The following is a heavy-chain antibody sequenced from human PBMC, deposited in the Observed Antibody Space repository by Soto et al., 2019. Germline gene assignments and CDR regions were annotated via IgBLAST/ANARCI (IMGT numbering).Heavy chain of an antibody. CDR3: ARSLAVALPLWFDP. D-gene: IGHD6-19*01. V-gene: IGHV1-18*01. J-gene: IGHJ5*02. CDR2: ISAYNGNT. Sequence: ASMKVSCKASGYTFTSYGISWVGQAPGQGLEWMGWISAYNGNTNYAQKLQGRVTMTTDTSTSTAYMELRSLRSDDTAVYYCARSLAVALPLWFDPWGQGTLITVSS. CDR1: GYTFTSYG.